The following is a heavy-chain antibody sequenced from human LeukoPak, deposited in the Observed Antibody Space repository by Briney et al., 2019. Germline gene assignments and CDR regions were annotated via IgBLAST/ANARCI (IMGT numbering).Heavy chain of an antibody. J-gene: IGHJ4*02. CDR1: GYTFTSYG. Sequence: ASVKVSCKASGYTFTSYGINWVRQVPGQGPEWMGWISGYNGNTKFAQKVQGRLTMTTDTSTNTAYMELRNLRSDDTALYYCARGSLSVAVTPFDYWGQGTLVTVSS. CDR3: ARGSLSVAVTPFDY. V-gene: IGHV1-18*01. D-gene: IGHD6-19*01. CDR2: ISGYNGNT.